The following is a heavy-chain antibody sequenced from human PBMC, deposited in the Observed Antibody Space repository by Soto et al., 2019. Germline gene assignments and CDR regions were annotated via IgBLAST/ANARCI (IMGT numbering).Heavy chain of an antibody. V-gene: IGHV1-69*06. CDR1: GGTFSSHG. CDR2: IIPTFGTP. CDR3: ASERSAQYFDF. Sequence: QVQLVQSGTVVQRRGSSVKVSCQASGGTFSSHGMAWVRQAPGQGLEWMGGIIPTFGTPTYAPKFQGRVTINADKSTNTAYMELSSLRSADTGVYDCASERSAQYFDFWGQGTLITVSS. J-gene: IGHJ4*02. D-gene: IGHD1-26*01.